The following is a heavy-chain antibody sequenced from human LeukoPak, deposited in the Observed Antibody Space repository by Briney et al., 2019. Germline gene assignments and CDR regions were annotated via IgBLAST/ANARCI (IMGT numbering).Heavy chain of an antibody. CDR3: ARHDYYGSLNWFDP. V-gene: IGHV4-4*07. CDR1: GNSISSYY. CDR2: IFTTGST. D-gene: IGHD3-10*01. J-gene: IGHJ5*02. Sequence: SSETLSLTCTVSGNSISSYYWSWIRQPTGKGLEWIGRIFTTGSTNYNPSLKSRVAMSVDTSKNQFSLKLTSVTAADTAVYYCARHDYYGSLNWFDPWGQGTLITVSS.